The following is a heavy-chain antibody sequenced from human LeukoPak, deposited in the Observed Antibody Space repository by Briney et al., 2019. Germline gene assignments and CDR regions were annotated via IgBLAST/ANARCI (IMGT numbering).Heavy chain of an antibody. CDR3: ATYRVRHMNSLDY. V-gene: IGHV3-7*01. D-gene: IGHD2-21*01. J-gene: IGHJ4*02. Sequence: GGSLRLSGAASGFTFSSNWMTWVRQAPGKGLEWVANINPDGSEKNYVDSVKGRFTISRDNAKNSLFLQMNSLRAEDTAVYYCATYRVRHMNSLDYWGRGTLVTVSS. CDR1: GFTFSSNW. CDR2: INPDGSEK.